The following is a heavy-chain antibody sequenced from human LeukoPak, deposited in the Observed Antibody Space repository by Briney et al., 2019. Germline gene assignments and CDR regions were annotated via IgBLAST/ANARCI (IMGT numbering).Heavy chain of an antibody. CDR1: GYTLTSYG. CDR3: AREGGYYDFWSGHDDYYYYYYMDV. Sequence: ASVKVSCKASGYTLTSYGISWVRQAPGQGLEWMGWISAYNGNTNYAQKLQGRVTMTTDTSTSTAYMELRSLRSDDTAVYYCAREGGYYDFWSGHDDYYYYYYMDVWGKGTTVTVSS. J-gene: IGHJ6*03. D-gene: IGHD3-3*01. CDR2: ISAYNGNT. V-gene: IGHV1-18*01.